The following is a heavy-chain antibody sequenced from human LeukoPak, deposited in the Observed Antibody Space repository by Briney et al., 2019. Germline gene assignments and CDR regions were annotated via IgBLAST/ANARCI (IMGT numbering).Heavy chain of an antibody. CDR2: LRSSGSTL. CDR1: RFSFSYYY. Sequence: GGSLTLSCAASRFSFSYYYMSWIRQAPGKWLEWVSYLRSSGSTLYYADPVKGRFTISRDNDKNSMYLQMKSLRAEDTAVYYCSRGGFYYYDSSGYFWGQGTLVTVSS. CDR3: SRGGFYYYDSSGYF. V-gene: IGHV3-11*04. D-gene: IGHD3-22*01. J-gene: IGHJ4*02.